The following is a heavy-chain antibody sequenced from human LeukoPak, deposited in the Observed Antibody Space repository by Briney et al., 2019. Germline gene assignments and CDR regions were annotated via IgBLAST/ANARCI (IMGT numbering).Heavy chain of an antibody. D-gene: IGHD5-12*01. CDR2: ISGSGGST. J-gene: IGHJ4*02. CDR1: GFTFSSYA. V-gene: IGHV3-23*01. Sequence: GGSLRLSCAASGFTFSSYAMSWVRQAPGKGLEWVSAISGSGGSTYYADSVEGRFTISRDNSKNTLYLQMDSLRAEDTAVYYCAKDSLKWLRFYYFDYWGQGTLVTVSS. CDR3: AKDSLKWLRFYYFDY.